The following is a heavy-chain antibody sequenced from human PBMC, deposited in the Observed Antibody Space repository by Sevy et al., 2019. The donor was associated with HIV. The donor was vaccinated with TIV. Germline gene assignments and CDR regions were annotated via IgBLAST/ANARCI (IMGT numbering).Heavy chain of an antibody. CDR3: ARLSGSYYY. CDR1: GFIFRSSW. D-gene: IGHD1-26*01. V-gene: IGHV3-7*01. J-gene: IGHJ4*02. Sequence: GGSLGLSCAVSGFIFRSSWMSWVRQAPGKGLEWVANIKEDGSEKNYVESVRGRFTISRDNAKNSLDLQMSSLRAEDTAVYYCARLSGSYYYWGQGTLVTVSS. CDR2: IKEDGSEK.